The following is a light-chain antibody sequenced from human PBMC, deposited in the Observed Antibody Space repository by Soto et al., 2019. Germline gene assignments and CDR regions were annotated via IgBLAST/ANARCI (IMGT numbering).Light chain of an antibody. Sequence: AIQMTQSPSSLSSSVGDRVTITCRASQSIRNDLGWYQQKPGKAPKILMYTTSSLQSGVPSRFSGSGSGTDFILISSRVHHEYFANYYCLQDYSSTRTFGQGTKLEIK. V-gene: IGKV1-6*01. CDR1: QSIRND. J-gene: IGKJ2*01. CDR3: LQDYSSTRT. CDR2: TTS.